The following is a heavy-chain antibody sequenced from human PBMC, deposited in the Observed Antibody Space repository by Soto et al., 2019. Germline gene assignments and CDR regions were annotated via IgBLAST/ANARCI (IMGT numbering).Heavy chain of an antibody. D-gene: IGHD1-26*01. V-gene: IGHV1-69*02. CDR3: AASHALGPTTDGVDY. CDR2: IIPILGIA. J-gene: IGHJ4*02. Sequence: ASAKVSCKASGGTFSSYTISWVRQSPGQGLEWMGRIIPILGIANYAQKFQGRVTITADKSTSTAYMELSSLRSEDTAVYYCAASHALGPTTDGVDYWGQGTLVTVSS. CDR1: GGTFSSYT.